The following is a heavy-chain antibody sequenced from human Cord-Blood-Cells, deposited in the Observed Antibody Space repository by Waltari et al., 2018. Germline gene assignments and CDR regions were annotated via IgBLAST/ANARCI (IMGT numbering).Heavy chain of an antibody. V-gene: IGHV4-30-2*01. D-gene: IGHD6-13*01. Sequence: QLQLQESGSGLVKPSQTLSLTCSVSGGSISRAGYSRSSIRQPPGEGLEWIGYIYHSGSTYYNPSLKSRVTISVDRSKNQFSLKLSSVTAADTAVYYCARVAAAAEIDYWGQGTLVTVSS. J-gene: IGHJ4*02. CDR3: ARVAAAAEIDY. CDR1: GGSISRAGYS. CDR2: IYHSGST.